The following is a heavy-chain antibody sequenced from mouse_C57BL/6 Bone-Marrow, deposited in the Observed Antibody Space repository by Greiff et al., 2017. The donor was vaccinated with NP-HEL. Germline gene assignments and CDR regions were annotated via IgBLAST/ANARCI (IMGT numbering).Heavy chain of an antibody. Sequence: LVESGAELARPGASVKLSCKASGYTFTSYGISWVKQRTGQGLEWIGEIYPRSGNTYYNEKFKGKATLTADKSSSTAYMELRSLTSEDSAVYFCARAPITTVVGRFAYWGQGTLVTVSA. CDR2: IYPRSGNT. D-gene: IGHD1-1*01. CDR1: GYTFTSYG. V-gene: IGHV1-81*01. CDR3: ARAPITTVVGRFAY. J-gene: IGHJ3*01.